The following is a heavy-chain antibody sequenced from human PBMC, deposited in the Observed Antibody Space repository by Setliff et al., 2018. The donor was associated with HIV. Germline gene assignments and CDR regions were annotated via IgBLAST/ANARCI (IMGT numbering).Heavy chain of an antibody. V-gene: IGHV1-2*06. Sequence: AASVKVSCKASGYTFTDYYMHWVRQAPGQGLEWMGRIIPNSGGTNYAQTLQGRVTMTTDTSTSTAYMELRSLRSDDTAVYYCARERRGFDYWGQGTLVTVSS. CDR1: GYTFTDYY. CDR3: ARERRGFDY. J-gene: IGHJ4*02. CDR2: IIPNSGGT.